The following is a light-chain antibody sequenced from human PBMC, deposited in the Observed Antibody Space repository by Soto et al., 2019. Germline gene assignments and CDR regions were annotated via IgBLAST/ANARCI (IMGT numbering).Light chain of an antibody. CDR2: DAS. CDR1: QTVRTY. V-gene: IGKV3-11*01. Sequence: VLTQSPATLSSSPGERATLSCRASQTVRTYLAWYQQKPGQAPRLLLYDASNRATGIPARFSGSGSGTDFTLTISSLEPEDSAVYHCQQRSDLVTFGGGTRVEIK. J-gene: IGKJ4*01. CDR3: QQRSDLVT.